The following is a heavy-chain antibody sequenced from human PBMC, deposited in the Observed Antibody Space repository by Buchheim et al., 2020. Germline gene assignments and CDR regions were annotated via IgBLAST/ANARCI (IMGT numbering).Heavy chain of an antibody. V-gene: IGHV3-23*01. CDR1: GFNFSSYA. J-gene: IGHJ4*02. CDR3: AKAKRTIWFGLNLCFDY. CDR2: ISGSGGST. Sequence: EVQLLESGGGLVQPGGSLRLSCAASGFNFSSYAMSWVRQAPGKGLEWVSAISGSGGSTYYADSVKGRFTISRDNSKKTLYLQMNSLRAEDTAVYYCAKAKRTIWFGLNLCFDYWGQGTL. D-gene: IGHD3-10*01.